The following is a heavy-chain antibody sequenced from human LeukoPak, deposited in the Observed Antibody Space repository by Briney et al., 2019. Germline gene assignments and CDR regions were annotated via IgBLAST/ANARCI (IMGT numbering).Heavy chain of an antibody. CDR1: GFNFTNFG. CDR3: AREGPDY. Sequence: GGSLRLSCAASGFNFTNFGINWVRQDPGKGLEWVAYVSSSSSTINYADSVKGRFTISRDSAKNSLYLQMNSLRTEDTAVYYCAREGPDYWGQGTLVTVSS. J-gene: IGHJ4*02. CDR2: VSSSSSTI. V-gene: IGHV3-48*01.